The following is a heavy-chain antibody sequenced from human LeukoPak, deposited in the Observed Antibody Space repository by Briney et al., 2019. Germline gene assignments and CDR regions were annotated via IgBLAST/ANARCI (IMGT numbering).Heavy chain of an antibody. J-gene: IGHJ4*02. D-gene: IGHD2-15*01. V-gene: IGHV1-2*06. CDR3: ASPLGYCSSGSCGY. Sequence: ASVKVSCKASGYTFTGYYMHWVRQAPGQGLEWMGRINPNSGGTNYAQKFQGRVTMARDTSISTAYMELSRLRSDDTAVYYCASPLGYCSSGSCGYWGQGTLVTVSS. CDR2: INPNSGGT. CDR1: GYTFTGYY.